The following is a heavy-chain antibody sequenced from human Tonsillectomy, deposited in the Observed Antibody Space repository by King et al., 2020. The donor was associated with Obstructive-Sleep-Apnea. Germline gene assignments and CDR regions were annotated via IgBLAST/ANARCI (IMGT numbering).Heavy chain of an antibody. CDR3: TTENYGSGTYYYFDY. CDR1: GCTFSNAW. Sequence: DVQLVESGGGLVKPGGSLRLSCAASGCTFSNAWMRWVRQALGNGLEWVCRFKSKTDGGVEDYAALGKGRFTISRHDPENTLYLKMNSLQTDDTAVYYCTTENYGSGTYYYFDYWGQGTLVTVSS. J-gene: IGHJ4*02. CDR2: FKSKTDGGVE. V-gene: IGHV3-15*01. D-gene: IGHD3-10*01.